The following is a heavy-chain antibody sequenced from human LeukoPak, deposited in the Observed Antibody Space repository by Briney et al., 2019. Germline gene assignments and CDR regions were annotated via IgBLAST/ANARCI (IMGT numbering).Heavy chain of an antibody. J-gene: IGHJ6*02. V-gene: IGHV3-74*01. CDR2: INSDGSST. CDR3: ARVSCTNGVCYGRRGAYYYYGMDV. Sequence: GGSLRLSCAASGFTFSSYWMHWVRQAPGKGLVWVSRINSDGSSTSYADSVKGRFTISRDNTKNTLYLQMNSLRAEDTAVYYCARVSCTNGVCYGRRGAYYYYGMDVWGQGTTVTVSS. D-gene: IGHD2-8*01. CDR1: GFTFSSYW.